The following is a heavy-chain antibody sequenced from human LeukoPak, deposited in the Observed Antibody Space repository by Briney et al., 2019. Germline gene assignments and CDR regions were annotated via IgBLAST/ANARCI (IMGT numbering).Heavy chain of an antibody. D-gene: IGHD3/OR15-3a*01. CDR1: GVSISSSNSY. CDR3: ARQTGSGLFTLP. J-gene: IGHJ4*02. CDR2: IYYSGNT. V-gene: IGHV4-39*01. Sequence: SETLSLTCTVSGVSISSSNSYWGRLPQPPGMGLEWIGSIYYSGNTYYNASLKSQVSISIDTSKNQFSLRLTSVTAADTAVYYCARQTGSGLFTLPGGQGTLVTVSS.